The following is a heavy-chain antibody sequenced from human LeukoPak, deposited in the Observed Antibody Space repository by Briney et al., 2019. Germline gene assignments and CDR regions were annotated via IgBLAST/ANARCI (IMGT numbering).Heavy chain of an antibody. CDR3: TKDGYMDV. CDR1: GLTFDDYA. J-gene: IGHJ6*03. Sequence: GGSLRLSCAAAGLTFDDYAMHWVRQAPGKGLEWVSLISGDGGSTYYADSVKGRFTISRDNSKNSLYLQMKSLRTEDTALYFCTKDGYMDVWGKGTTITISS. CDR2: ISGDGGST. V-gene: IGHV3-43*02.